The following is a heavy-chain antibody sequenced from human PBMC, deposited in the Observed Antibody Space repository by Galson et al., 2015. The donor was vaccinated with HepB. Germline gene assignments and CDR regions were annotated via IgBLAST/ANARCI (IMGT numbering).Heavy chain of an antibody. CDR2: IDPSDSYT. Sequence: QSGAEVKKPGESLRISCKGSGYSFTSYWISWVRQMPGKGLEWMGRIDPSDSYTNYSPSFQGHVTISADKSISTAYLQWSSLKASDTAMYYCARHHSLYNWNDGGGYWGQGTLVTVSS. D-gene: IGHD1-20*01. CDR1: GYSFTSYW. J-gene: IGHJ4*02. CDR3: ARHHSLYNWNDGGGY. V-gene: IGHV5-10-1*01.